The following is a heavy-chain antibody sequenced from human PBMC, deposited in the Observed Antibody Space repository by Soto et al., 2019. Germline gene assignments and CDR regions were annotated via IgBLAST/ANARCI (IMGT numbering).Heavy chain of an antibody. CDR1: GFTFSGSA. CDR2: IRSKANSYAT. V-gene: IGHV3-73*01. J-gene: IGHJ6*03. CDR3: TRQSDYHRDPLNGPGYYYYYMDV. Sequence: PGGSLRLSCAASGFTFSGSAMHWVRQASGKGLEWVGRIRSKANSYATAYAASVKGRFTISRDDSKNTAYLQMNSLKTEDTAVYYCTRQSDYHRDPLNGPGYYYYYMDVWGKGTTVTVSS. D-gene: IGHD4-17*01.